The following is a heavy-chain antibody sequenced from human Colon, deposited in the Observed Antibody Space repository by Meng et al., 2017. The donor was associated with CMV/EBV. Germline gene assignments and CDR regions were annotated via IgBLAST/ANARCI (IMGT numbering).Heavy chain of an antibody. D-gene: IGHD1-26*01. CDR3: ARDLTNKWFYY. Sequence: QMQLQDSGPGLGKPAETLSPTCTASGDPISSGSHSWAWFRQPPGKRLEWIGSMYFSGIADYNPSLKSRVTISLHATQKQFSLRLTSVTAADSAVYFCARDLTNKWFYYWGQGTLVTVSS. CDR2: MYFSGIA. CDR1: GDPISSGSHS. V-gene: IGHV4-39*07. J-gene: IGHJ4*02.